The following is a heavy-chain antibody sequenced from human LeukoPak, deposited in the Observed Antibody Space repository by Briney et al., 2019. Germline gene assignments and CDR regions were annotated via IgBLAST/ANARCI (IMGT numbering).Heavy chain of an antibody. J-gene: IGHJ2*01. CDR2: IYYSGST. CDR3: AVTVTRDWYFDL. D-gene: IGHD4-17*01. CDR1: GGSISSGDYY. V-gene: IGHV4-30-4*01. Sequence: SQTLSLTCTVSGGSISSGDYYWGWIRQPPGKGLEWIGYIYYSGSTYYNPSLKSRVTISVDTSKNQFSLKLSSVTAADTAVYYCAVTVTRDWYFDLWGRGTLVTVSS.